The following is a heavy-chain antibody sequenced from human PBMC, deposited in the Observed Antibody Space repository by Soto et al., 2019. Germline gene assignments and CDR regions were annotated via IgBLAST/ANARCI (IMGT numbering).Heavy chain of an antibody. D-gene: IGHD5-18*01. CDR1: GGTFSSYA. CDR3: ARETTAMGGYFDY. CDR2: IIPIFGTA. Sequence: SVKVSCKASGGTFSSYAISWVRQAPGQGLEWMGGIIPIFGTANYAQKFQGRVTITADKSTSTAYMELSSLRSEDTAVYYCARETTAMGGYFDYWGQGTLVTVSS. J-gene: IGHJ4*02. V-gene: IGHV1-69*06.